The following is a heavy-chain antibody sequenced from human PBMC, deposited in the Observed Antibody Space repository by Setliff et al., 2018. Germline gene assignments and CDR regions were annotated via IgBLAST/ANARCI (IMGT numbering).Heavy chain of an antibody. Sequence: SETLSLTCTVSGASISSGFYYWSWIRQPAGKGLEWIGRIHSSGDTKYNPSLKTRVTIAVDTSKNQFSLKLSSVTAADTAVYFCARHDKGYYYDSSGYYLDAFDIWGQGTMVTVSS. CDR1: GASISSGFYY. D-gene: IGHD3-22*01. CDR3: ARHDKGYYYDSSGYYLDAFDI. CDR2: IHSSGDT. V-gene: IGHV4-61*02. J-gene: IGHJ3*02.